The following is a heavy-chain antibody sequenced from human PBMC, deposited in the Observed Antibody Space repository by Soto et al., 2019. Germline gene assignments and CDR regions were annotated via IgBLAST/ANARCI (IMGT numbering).Heavy chain of an antibody. J-gene: IGHJ4*02. CDR1: GYTFTSYD. D-gene: IGHD6-19*01. Sequence: ASVKVSCKASGYTFTSYDSNWVRQATGQGLEWMGWMNPNSGNTGYAQKFQGRVTMTRNTSISTAYMELSSLRSEDTAVYYCATLRYSSGHMSVWGQGTLVTVSS. CDR2: MNPNSGNT. CDR3: ATLRYSSGHMSV. V-gene: IGHV1-8*01.